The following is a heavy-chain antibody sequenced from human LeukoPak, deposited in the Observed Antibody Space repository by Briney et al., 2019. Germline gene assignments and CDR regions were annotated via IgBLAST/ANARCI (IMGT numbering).Heavy chain of an antibody. D-gene: IGHD3/OR15-3a*01. V-gene: IGHV4-39*01. CDR3: ARQTGSGLFILP. CDR1: GGSISSSSYH. CDR2: IYFGGST. Sequence: SETLSLTCTVSGGSISSSSYHWGWIRQPPGRKLEWIGSIYFGGSTYYNPSLKSRVTIVDTSKNQFSLKLSSVTAADTAVYYCARQTGSGLFILPGGQGTLVTVSS. J-gene: IGHJ4*02.